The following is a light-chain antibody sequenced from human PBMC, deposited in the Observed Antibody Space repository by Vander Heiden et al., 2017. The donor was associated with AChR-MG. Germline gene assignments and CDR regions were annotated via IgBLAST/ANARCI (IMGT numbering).Light chain of an antibody. Sequence: DIPMTQSPSTLSASEGDRVTITCRARQSSSSWLAWYQQKPGKAPKLLIYQASSLETGVPSRFSGSGSGTEFTLTIRSLQPDDFATYFCQQYNTYSRTFGQGTKLEIK. CDR1: QSSSSW. CDR2: QAS. V-gene: IGKV1-5*03. J-gene: IGKJ2*01. CDR3: QQYNTYSRT.